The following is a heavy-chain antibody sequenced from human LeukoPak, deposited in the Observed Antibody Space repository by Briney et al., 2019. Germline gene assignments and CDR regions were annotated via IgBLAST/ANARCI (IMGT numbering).Heavy chain of an antibody. Sequence: PGGSLRLSCAASGFTFSSYEMNWVRQAPGKGLEWVSYISSSGSTIYYADSVKGRFTISRDNAKNSLYLEMKSLRAEDTAVYYCARGLRFLEWFLDYWGQGTLVTVSS. J-gene: IGHJ4*02. CDR1: GFTFSSYE. CDR2: ISSSGSTI. V-gene: IGHV3-48*03. CDR3: ARGLRFLEWFLDY. D-gene: IGHD3-3*01.